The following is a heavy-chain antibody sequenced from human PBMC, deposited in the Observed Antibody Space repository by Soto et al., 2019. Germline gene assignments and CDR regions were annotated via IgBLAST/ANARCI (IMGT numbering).Heavy chain of an antibody. J-gene: IGHJ4*02. Sequence: GASVKVSCKASGGTFSSYAISWVRQASGQGLEWMGGIIPIFGTANYAQKFQGRVTITADESTSTAYRELSSLRSEDTAVYYCARARFHTVVTNQPFDYWGQGTLVTVSS. V-gene: IGHV1-69*13. CDR3: ARARFHTVVTNQPFDY. CDR1: GGTFSSYA. D-gene: IGHD2-15*01. CDR2: IIPIFGTA.